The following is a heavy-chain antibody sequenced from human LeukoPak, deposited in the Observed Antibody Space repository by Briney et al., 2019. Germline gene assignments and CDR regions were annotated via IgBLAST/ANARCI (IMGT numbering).Heavy chain of an antibody. CDR3: AHSSGGWYGWFDT. J-gene: IGHJ5*02. CDR2: IYWDDDK. CDR1: GFSLSTRGGG. D-gene: IGHD6-19*01. V-gene: IGHV2-5*02. Sequence: KESGPTLVKPTQTLTLTCTFSGFSLSTRGGGVGGIRQPPGKALEWLALIYWDDDKRYSPSLQSRLTITKATSKNQVVLTMNNMDPVDTATYYCAHSSGGWYGWFDTWGQGTLVTVSS.